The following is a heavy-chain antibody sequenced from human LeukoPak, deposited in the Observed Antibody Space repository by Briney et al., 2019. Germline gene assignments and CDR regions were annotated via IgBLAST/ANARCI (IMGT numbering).Heavy chain of an antibody. J-gene: IGHJ4*02. CDR1: EFTFSSYS. D-gene: IGHD4-11*01. Sequence: PGGSLRLSCAASEFTFSSYSMNWVRQAPGKGLEWVSSISSSGDYIYYADSVKGRFTISRDNAKNSLYLQMHSLRAEDTAVYYCAREEYSNYCFDYWAREPWSPSPQ. V-gene: IGHV3-21*01. CDR3: AREEYSNYCFDY. CDR2: ISSSGDYI.